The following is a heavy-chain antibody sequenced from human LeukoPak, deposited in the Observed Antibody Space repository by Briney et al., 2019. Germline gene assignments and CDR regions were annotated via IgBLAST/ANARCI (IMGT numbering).Heavy chain of an antibody. J-gene: IGHJ3*02. CDR2: INPSGGST. V-gene: IGHV1-46*01. D-gene: IGHD6-19*01. Sequence: VASVKVSCKASGYTFTSYYMHWVRQAPGQGLEWMGIINPSGGSTSYAQKFQGRVTMTRDTSTSTVYMELSSRRSEDTAVYYCAREGLYSSGWDDAFDIWGQGTMVTVSS. CDR1: GYTFTSYY. CDR3: AREGLYSSGWDDAFDI.